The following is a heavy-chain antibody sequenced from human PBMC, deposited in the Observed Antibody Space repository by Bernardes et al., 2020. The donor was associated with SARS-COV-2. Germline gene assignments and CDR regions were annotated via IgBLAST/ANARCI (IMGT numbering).Heavy chain of an antibody. CDR2: IYYSGTT. V-gene: IGHV4-39*01. CDR1: GGSISSSSYY. CDR3: ARGPNYFDY. J-gene: IGHJ4*02. Sequence: SETLSLTCTVSGGSISSSSYYWGWIRQPPGKGLEWIGSIYYSGTTFYNPSLKSRVSISVDTSKNQFSLKLSSVTAADTAVYYCARGPNYFDYWGQGTLVIVSS.